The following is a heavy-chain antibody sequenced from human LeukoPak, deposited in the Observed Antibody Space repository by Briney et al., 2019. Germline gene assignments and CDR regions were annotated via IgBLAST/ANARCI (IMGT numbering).Heavy chain of an antibody. Sequence: GGTLSLSCTASGFTFGDYDMSWFRQAPGKGREGVGFFRSRACGETTEYAASVKGSVTISRDDSRSIAYLQMDSLKTEDTAVYYRTRGRSRGDYWGQGTLVTVSS. CDR3: TRGRSRGDY. CDR2: FRSRACGETT. V-gene: IGHV3-49*03. J-gene: IGHJ4*02. D-gene: IGHD1-26*01. CDR1: GFTFGDYD.